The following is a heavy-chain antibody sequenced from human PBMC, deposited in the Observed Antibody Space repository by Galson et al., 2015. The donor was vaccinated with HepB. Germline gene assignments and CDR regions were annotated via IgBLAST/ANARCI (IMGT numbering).Heavy chain of an antibody. J-gene: IGHJ6*02. D-gene: IGHD3-10*01. CDR3: ARQPYGSRSHDQDYYYGMDV. V-gene: IGHV1-69*02. CDR1: GGTFSSYT. CDR2: IIPILGIA. Sequence: SVKVSCKASGGTFSSYTISWVRQAPGQGLEWMGRIIPILGIANYAQKFQGRVTITADKSTSTAYLQWSSLKASDTAMYYCARQPYGSRSHDQDYYYGMDVWGQGTTVTVSS.